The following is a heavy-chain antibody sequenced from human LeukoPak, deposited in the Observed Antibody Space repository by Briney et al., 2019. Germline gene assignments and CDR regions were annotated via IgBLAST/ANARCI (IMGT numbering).Heavy chain of an antibody. Sequence: SETLSLTCGVYGGSFSGYYWSWIRQPPGKGLEWIGEINHSGSTNYNPSLKSRVTISVDTSKNQFSLKLSSVTAADTAVYYCARAFCTSTSCYLYFDLWGRGTLVTVSS. CDR3: ARAFCTSTSCYLYFDL. D-gene: IGHD2-2*01. CDR1: GGSFSGYY. V-gene: IGHV4-34*01. J-gene: IGHJ2*01. CDR2: INHSGST.